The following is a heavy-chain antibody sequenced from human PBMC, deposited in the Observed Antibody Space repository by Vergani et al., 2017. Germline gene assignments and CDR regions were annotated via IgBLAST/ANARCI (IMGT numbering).Heavy chain of an antibody. CDR1: GFTFSSYA. CDR2: ISGSGGST. J-gene: IGHJ4*02. V-gene: IGHV3-23*01. D-gene: IGHD3-10*01. Sequence: EVQLLESGGGLVQPGGSLRLSCAASGFTFSSYAMSWVRQAPGKGLEWVSAISGSGGSTSYADSVKGRFTISRDNSKNTLYLQMNSLRAEYTAVYYCAKAKVLLWIGELSFDYWGQGTLVTVSS. CDR3: AKAKVLLWIGELSFDY.